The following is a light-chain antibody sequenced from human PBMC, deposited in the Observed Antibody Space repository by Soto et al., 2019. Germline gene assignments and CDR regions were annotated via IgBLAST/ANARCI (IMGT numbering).Light chain of an antibody. CDR1: SSNVGSYKL. Sequence: QSVLTQPASVSVSPGQSITISCTGTSSNVGSYKLVSWYQQHPGKAPNLMIFEVNKRPSGVSNRFSGSKSGNTASLTISGLKADDEADYYCCSSGGSPTYVFGTGTKVTVL. V-gene: IGLV2-23*02. CDR3: CSSGGSPTYV. CDR2: EVN. J-gene: IGLJ1*01.